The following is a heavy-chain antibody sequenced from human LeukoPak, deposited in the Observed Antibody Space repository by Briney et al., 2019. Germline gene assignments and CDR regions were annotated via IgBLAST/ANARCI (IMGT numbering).Heavy chain of an antibody. CDR2: ISYDGSNK. J-gene: IGHJ4*02. Sequence: GGSLRLSCAASGFTFSNYAMSWVRQAPGKGLEWVAVISYDGSNKYYADSVKGRFTISRDNSKNTLYLQVNSLRAEDTAVYYCAKDQAYYDILTGYYKYFDYWGQGTLVTVSS. V-gene: IGHV3-30*18. CDR3: AKDQAYYDILTGYYKYFDY. CDR1: GFTFSNYA. D-gene: IGHD3-9*01.